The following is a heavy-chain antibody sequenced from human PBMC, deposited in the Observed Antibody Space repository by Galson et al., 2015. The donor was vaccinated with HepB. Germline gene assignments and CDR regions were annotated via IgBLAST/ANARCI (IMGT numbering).Heavy chain of an antibody. CDR3: VRDHVFPLSDWLMVPAY. Sequence: SLRLSCAASGFTFSSYAMHWVRQAPGKGLEWVAVISYDGSSQYYADAVKGRFFISRDNSKDTLYLQMSSLRAEDTAVYYCVRDHVFPLSDWLMVPAYWGQGTRVTVSS. D-gene: IGHD3-3*01. V-gene: IGHV3-30-3*01. CDR1: GFTFSSYA. CDR2: ISYDGSSQ. J-gene: IGHJ4*02.